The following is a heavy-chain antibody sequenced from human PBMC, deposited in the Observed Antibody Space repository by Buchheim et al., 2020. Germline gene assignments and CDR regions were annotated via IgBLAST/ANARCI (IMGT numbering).Heavy chain of an antibody. D-gene: IGHD3-16*02. CDR2: ISGSGGST. CDR3: AKAVITFGGVIVNYGMDV. CDR1: GFTFSSYA. V-gene: IGHV3-23*01. J-gene: IGHJ6*02. Sequence: EVQLLESGGGLVQPGGSLRLSCAASGFTFSSYAMSWVRQAPGKGLEWVSAISGSGGSTYYADSVKGRFTTSSDHTTNTLYMQMNSLRAEDTAVYYCAKAVITFGGVIVNYGMDVWGQGTT.